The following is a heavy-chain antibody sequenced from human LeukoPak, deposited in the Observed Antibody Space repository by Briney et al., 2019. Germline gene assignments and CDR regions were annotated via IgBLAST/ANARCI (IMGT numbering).Heavy chain of an antibody. CDR3: AREEVIAAAGPTLDY. Sequence: ASVNVSCKASVYTFTDYYMHWVRQAPGQGLEWMGWINPNSGGTNYAQKFQGRVTMTRDTSISTAYMELSRLRSDDTAVFYCAREEVIAAAGPTLDYWGQGALVTVSS. CDR1: VYTFTDYY. V-gene: IGHV1-2*02. CDR2: INPNSGGT. J-gene: IGHJ4*02. D-gene: IGHD6-13*01.